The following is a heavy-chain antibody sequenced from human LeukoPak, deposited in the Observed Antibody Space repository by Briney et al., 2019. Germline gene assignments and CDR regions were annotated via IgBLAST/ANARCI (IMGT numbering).Heavy chain of an antibody. D-gene: IGHD6-13*01. CDR1: GYTFTGYY. Sequence: GASVKVSCKASGYTFTGYYMDWVRQAPGQGLEWMGIINPSGGSTSYAQNFQGRTTMTRDTSTSTVYMELSSLRSEDTAVYFCARVSSNWYYDYWGQGTLVTVSS. CDR2: INPSGGST. J-gene: IGHJ4*02. CDR3: ARVSSNWYYDY. V-gene: IGHV1-46*01.